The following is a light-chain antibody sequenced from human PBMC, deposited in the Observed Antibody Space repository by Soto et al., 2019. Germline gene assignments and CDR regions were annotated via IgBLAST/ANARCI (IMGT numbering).Light chain of an antibody. CDR1: QSITNY. V-gene: IGKV1-39*01. CDR2: AAS. J-gene: IGKJ4*01. Sequence: DIQMTQSPSALSASVGDRVTITCRASQSITNYLNWYQHKPGQAPNLLIYAASTLQAGVQSRFRGSGSGTDFTLTISSLQPEDFATYFCQQSNSSPPTFGGGTKVEIK. CDR3: QQSNSSPPT.